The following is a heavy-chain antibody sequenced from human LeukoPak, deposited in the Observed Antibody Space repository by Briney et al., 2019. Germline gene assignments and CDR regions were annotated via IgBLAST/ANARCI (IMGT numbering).Heavy chain of an antibody. V-gene: IGHV3-33*01. D-gene: IGHD4-17*01. Sequence: GGSLRLSCSASGFTVSSYGMHWVRQAPGNGREWVAVIWDDGSNKYYAVSVKGRFTISRDNSKNTLYLQMTSLRAEDTAVYYCARDLTGATVTTYFDYWGQGTLVTVSS. CDR2: IWDDGSNK. CDR3: ARDLTGATVTTYFDY. J-gene: IGHJ4*02. CDR1: GFTVSSYG.